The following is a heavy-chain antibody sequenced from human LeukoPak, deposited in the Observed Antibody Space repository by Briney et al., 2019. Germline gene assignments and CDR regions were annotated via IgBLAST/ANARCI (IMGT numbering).Heavy chain of an antibody. J-gene: IGHJ4*02. CDR3: ARDGYPPDWDSGKSNEYFDY. CDR2: ISSSASHK. V-gene: IGHV3-21*01. D-gene: IGHD5-18*01. CDR1: GFTFRSYS. Sequence: GGSLRLSCAVSGFTFRSYSMNWVRQAPGKGLEWVSSISSSASHKYHAESVKGRFTVSRDNAKNSVFLQMNSLRVEDTGVYFCARDGYPPDWDSGKSNEYFDYWGQGTLVTVSS.